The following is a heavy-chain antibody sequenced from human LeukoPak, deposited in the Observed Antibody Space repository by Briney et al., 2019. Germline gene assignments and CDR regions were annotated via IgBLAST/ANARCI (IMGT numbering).Heavy chain of an antibody. J-gene: IGHJ4*02. V-gene: IGHV3-74*01. Sequence: GGSLRLSCAASGFTFSSYWMHWVRQSPGKGPVWVSRINRDGSSANYADSVKGRFTISGDNAKNTLYLQMNSLRAEDTAVYYCARRVSAKSLDYWGQGTLVTVSS. D-gene: IGHD5-18*01. CDR2: INRDGSSA. CDR3: ARRVSAKSLDY. CDR1: GFTFSSYW.